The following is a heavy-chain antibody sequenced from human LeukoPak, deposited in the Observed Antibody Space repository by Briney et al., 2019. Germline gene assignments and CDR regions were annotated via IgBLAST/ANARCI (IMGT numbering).Heavy chain of an antibody. Sequence: SETLTLTCTVSGGSISSGSYNWSWIRQPAGKGLEWIGRIYTSGSTNYNPSLKSRVTISVDTSKNQFSLKLSSVTAADTAVYYCARGGVTAIPQGYYYYGMDVWGQGTTVTVSS. CDR1: GGSISSGSYN. CDR2: IYTSGST. V-gene: IGHV4-61*02. CDR3: ARGGVTAIPQGYYYYGMDV. D-gene: IGHD2-21*02. J-gene: IGHJ6*02.